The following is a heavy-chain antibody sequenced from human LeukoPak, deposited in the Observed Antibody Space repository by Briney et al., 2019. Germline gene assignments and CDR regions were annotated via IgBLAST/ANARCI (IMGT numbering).Heavy chain of an antibody. Sequence: GGSLRLSCAASGFTFSSYAMSWVRQAPGKGLEWVSAISGSGGSTYYADSVKGRFTISRDNAKNSLYLQMNSLRAEDTAVYYCARGIWRYFDWLLYSSDYWGQGTLVTVSS. J-gene: IGHJ4*02. V-gene: IGHV3-23*01. CDR3: ARGIWRYFDWLLYSSDY. CDR2: ISGSGGST. D-gene: IGHD3-9*01. CDR1: GFTFSSYA.